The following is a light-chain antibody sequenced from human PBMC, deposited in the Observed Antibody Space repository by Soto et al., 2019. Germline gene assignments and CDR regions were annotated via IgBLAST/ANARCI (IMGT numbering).Light chain of an antibody. J-gene: IGKJ1*01. CDR1: RSISSW. CDR3: HRYDNYWS. V-gene: IGKV1-5*03. CDR2: KAS. Sequence: DIQMTQPPSTLSASVGDRVVITCRASRSISSWLAWYQQKPGKAPKVLISKASSLQSGVSSRFSGSGSGTEFTLTITSLQPADFATYYCHRYDNYWSFGQGTKVEIK.